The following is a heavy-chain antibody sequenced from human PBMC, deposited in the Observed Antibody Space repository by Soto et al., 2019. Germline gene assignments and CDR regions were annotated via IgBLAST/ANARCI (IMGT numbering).Heavy chain of an antibody. CDR1: GFTFSSYS. V-gene: IGHV3-48*01. CDR2: ISSSSSTI. CDR3: ARVIEGYDSSGYYYEFDY. J-gene: IGHJ4*02. Sequence: EVQLVESGGGLVQPGGSLRLSCAASGFTFSSYSMNWVRQAPGKGLEWVSYISSSSSTIYYADSVKGRFTISRDNANNSLYLQMNSLKAEDTAVYYCARVIEGYDSSGYYYEFDYWGQGTLVTVSS. D-gene: IGHD3-22*01.